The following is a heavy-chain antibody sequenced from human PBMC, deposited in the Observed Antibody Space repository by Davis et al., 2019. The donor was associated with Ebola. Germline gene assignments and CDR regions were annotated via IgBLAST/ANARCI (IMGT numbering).Heavy chain of an antibody. CDR1: GFTFSRYW. V-gene: IGHV3-74*01. Sequence: GESLKISCAASGFTFSRYWMHWVRQAPGKGLVWVSRINSDGSSTSYADSVKGRFTISRDNAKNTQYLQMNSLRAEDTAVYYCARGYGLDVWGQGTTVTVSS. J-gene: IGHJ6*02. CDR3: ARGYGLDV. CDR2: INSDGSST.